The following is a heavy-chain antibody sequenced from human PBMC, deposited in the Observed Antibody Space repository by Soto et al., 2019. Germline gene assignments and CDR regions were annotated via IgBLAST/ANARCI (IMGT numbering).Heavy chain of an antibody. Sequence: GASVKVSCKASGGTFSSYAISWVRQAPGQGLEWMGGIIPIFGTANYAQKFQGRVTITADESTSTAYMELSSLRSEDTAVYYCARRDFWSGYGQWYYYGMDVWGQGTMVTVSS. J-gene: IGHJ6*02. V-gene: IGHV1-69*13. CDR1: GGTFSSYA. CDR3: ARRDFWSGYGQWYYYGMDV. D-gene: IGHD3-3*01. CDR2: IIPIFGTA.